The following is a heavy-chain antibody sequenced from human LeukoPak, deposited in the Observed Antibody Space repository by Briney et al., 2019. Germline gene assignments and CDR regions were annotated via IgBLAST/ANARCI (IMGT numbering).Heavy chain of an antibody. CDR1: GYSFTGYY. CDR2: INPNSGGT. CDR3: ARERGGQSSGYLHGGPFDY. Sequence: ASVKVPCKASGYSFTGYYMHWVRQAPGQGLEWMGCINPNSGGTDYAQKFQGRVTMTRDTSISTAYMELSRLTSDDTAVYYCARERGGQSSGYLHGGPFDYWGQGTLVTVSS. V-gene: IGHV1-2*02. J-gene: IGHJ4*02. D-gene: IGHD3-22*01.